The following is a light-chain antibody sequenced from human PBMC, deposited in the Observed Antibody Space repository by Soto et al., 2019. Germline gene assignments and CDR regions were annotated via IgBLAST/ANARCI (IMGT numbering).Light chain of an antibody. V-gene: IGLV2-14*01. Sequence: QSALTQPASVSGSPGQSITISCAGTSSDIGGYNYVSWYQQHPGKAPKVMIYEVSNRPSGVSNRFSGSKSGNTASPTISGLQAEDEADYYCSSYTSSSTLYVFGSGTKVTVL. J-gene: IGLJ1*01. CDR2: EVS. CDR3: SSYTSSSTLYV. CDR1: SSDIGGYNY.